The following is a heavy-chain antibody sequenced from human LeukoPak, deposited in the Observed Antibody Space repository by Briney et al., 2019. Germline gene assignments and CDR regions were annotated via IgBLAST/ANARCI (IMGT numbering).Heavy chain of an antibody. CDR2: IFSSGDA. V-gene: IGHV4-4*07. CDR1: GGSISGYY. J-gene: IGHJ5*02. CDR3: AREPDP. Sequence: PLETLSLTCTVSGGSISGYYWGWIRQPAGKGLEWIGRIFSSGDATYNPSLKSRVTMSVDTSKNQFSLRLKSVTAADTAVYYCAREPDPWGQGTQVTVSS.